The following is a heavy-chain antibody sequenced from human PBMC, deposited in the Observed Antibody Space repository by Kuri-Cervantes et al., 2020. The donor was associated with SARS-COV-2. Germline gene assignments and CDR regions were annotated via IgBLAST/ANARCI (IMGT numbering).Heavy chain of an antibody. CDR2: ISYDGSNK. CDR1: GFTFSSYA. J-gene: IGHJ4*02. Sequence: GGSLRLSCAASGFTFSSYAMRWVRQAPGKGLEWVAVISYDGSNKYYADSVKGRFTISRDNSKNTLYLQMNSLRAEDTAVYYCARVEVTILSADYWGQGTLVTVSS. D-gene: IGHD3-3*01. V-gene: IGHV3-30-3*01. CDR3: ARVEVTILSADY.